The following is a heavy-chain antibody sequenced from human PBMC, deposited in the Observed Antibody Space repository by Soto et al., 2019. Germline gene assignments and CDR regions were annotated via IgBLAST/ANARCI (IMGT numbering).Heavy chain of an antibody. J-gene: IGHJ3*02. CDR3: ARRSGWFDAFDI. CDR1: GYTFTSHG. Sequence: ASVKVSCKASGYTFTSHGITWVLQAPGQGLEWMGWISAYNGNTNYAQKLQGRVTMTRDTSISTAYMELSRLRSDDTAVYYCARRSGWFDAFDIWGQGTMVTVSS. D-gene: IGHD6-19*01. CDR2: ISAYNGNT. V-gene: IGHV1-18*01.